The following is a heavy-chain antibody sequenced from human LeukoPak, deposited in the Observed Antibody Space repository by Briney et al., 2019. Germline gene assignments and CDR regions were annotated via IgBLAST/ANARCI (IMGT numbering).Heavy chain of an antibody. J-gene: IGHJ6*02. CDR1: GFTFSSYG. Sequence: GGSLRLSCAASGFTFSSYGMHWVRQAPGKGLEWVAVIWYDGSNKYYADSVKGRFTISRDNSKNTLYLQMNSLRAEDTAVYYCARFYYGSEGVYYYYYGMDVWGQGTTVTVSS. CDR2: IWYDGSNK. V-gene: IGHV3-33*01. D-gene: IGHD3-10*01. CDR3: ARFYYGSEGVYYYYYGMDV.